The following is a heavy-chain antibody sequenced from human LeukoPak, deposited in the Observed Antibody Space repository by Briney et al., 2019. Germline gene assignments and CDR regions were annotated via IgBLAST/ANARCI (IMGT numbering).Heavy chain of an antibody. CDR1: GGSFSGYY. J-gene: IGHJ4*02. V-gene: IGHV4-34*01. D-gene: IGHD5-18*01. CDR3: ARGRYSYGLPFDY. Sequence: SETLSLTCAVYGGSFSGYYWSWIRQPPGKGLEWIGEINHSGSTNYNPSLKSRVTISVDTSKNQFSLKLCSVTAADTAVYYCARGRYSYGLPFDYWGQGTLVTVSS. CDR2: INHSGST.